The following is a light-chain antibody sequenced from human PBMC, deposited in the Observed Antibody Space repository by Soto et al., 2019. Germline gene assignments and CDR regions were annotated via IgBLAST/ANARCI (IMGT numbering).Light chain of an antibody. CDR1: QSISSW. CDR3: QQHSSASPYT. V-gene: IGKV1-5*03. J-gene: IGKJ2*01. Sequence: DIQMTQSPSTLSASVGDRVTITCRASQSISSWLAWYQQKPGKAPNLLIYKASTLGSGVPSRFXRGGSGTEFTLTISSLQPDDFATYYCQQHSSASPYTFGQGTKLEIK. CDR2: KAS.